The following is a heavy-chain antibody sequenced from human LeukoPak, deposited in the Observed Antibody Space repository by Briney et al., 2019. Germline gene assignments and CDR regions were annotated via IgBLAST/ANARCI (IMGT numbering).Heavy chain of an antibody. CDR1: GGIFSSYT. CDR3: ARDSSSWYYYYYMDV. V-gene: IGHV1-69*06. CDR2: IIPIFGTA. J-gene: IGHJ6*03. D-gene: IGHD6-13*01. Sequence: GASVKVSCKASGGIFSSYTINWVRQAPGQGLEWMGGIIPIFGTANYAQKFQGRVTITADKSTSTAYMELSSLRSEDTAVYYCARDSSSWYYYYYMDVWGKGTTVTVSS.